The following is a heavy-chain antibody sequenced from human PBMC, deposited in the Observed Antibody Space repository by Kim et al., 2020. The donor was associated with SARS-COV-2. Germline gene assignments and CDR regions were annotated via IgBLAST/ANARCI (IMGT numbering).Heavy chain of an antibody. D-gene: IGHD3-22*01. V-gene: IGHV3-53*01. Sequence: GGSLRLSCAASGFTVSSNYMSWVRQAPGKGLEWVSVRYSGGSTYYADSVKGRFTISRDNSKNTLYLQMNSLRAEDTAVDYCAREQGYYYDSSGYYSPGWFDPWGQGTLVPVSS. CDR1: GFTVSSNY. J-gene: IGHJ5*02. CDR2: RYSGGST. CDR3: AREQGYYYDSSGYYSPGWFDP.